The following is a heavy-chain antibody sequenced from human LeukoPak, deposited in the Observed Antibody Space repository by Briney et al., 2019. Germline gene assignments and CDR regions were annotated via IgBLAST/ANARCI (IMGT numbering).Heavy chain of an antibody. Sequence: GGSLRLSCAASGFTFSSYGMHWVRQAPGKGLEWVAVISYDGSNKYYADSVKGRFTISRDNSKNTLYLQMNSLRAEDTAVYYCAKDGGDSYGHELFVYCGQGTLVTVSS. V-gene: IGHV3-30*18. CDR2: ISYDGSNK. D-gene: IGHD5-18*01. J-gene: IGHJ4*02. CDR3: AKDGGDSYGHELFVY. CDR1: GFTFSSYG.